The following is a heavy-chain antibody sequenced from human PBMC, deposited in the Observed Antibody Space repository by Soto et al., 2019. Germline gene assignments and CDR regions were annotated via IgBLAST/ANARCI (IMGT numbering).Heavy chain of an antibody. CDR2: ISAYNGNT. CDR3: AIVHGNYYYYGMDV. Sequence: ASVKVSCKASGYTFTSYGISWVRQAPGQGLEWMGWISAYNGNTNYAQKLQGRVTMTTDTSTSTAYMELRSLRSDDTAVYYCAIVHGNYYYYGMDVWGQGSTVTVSS. V-gene: IGHV1-18*01. J-gene: IGHJ6*02. CDR1: GYTFTSYG.